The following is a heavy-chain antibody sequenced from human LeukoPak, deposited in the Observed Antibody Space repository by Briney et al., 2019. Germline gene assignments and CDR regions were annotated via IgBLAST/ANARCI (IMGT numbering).Heavy chain of an antibody. CDR2: IDPNSGGT. CDR1: GYTFTGYY. CDR3: ASGGSGSYSSFDP. D-gene: IGHD3-10*01. J-gene: IGHJ5*02. Sequence: ASVKVSCKASGYTFTGYYMHWVRQAPGQGLEWMGWIDPNSGGTNYAQKFHGRVTMTRDTSISIAYMELSRLRSDDTAVYYCASGGSGSYSSFDPWGQGTLVTVSS. V-gene: IGHV1-2*02.